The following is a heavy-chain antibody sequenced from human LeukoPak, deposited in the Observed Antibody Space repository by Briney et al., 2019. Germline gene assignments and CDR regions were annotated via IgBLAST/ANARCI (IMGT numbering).Heavy chain of an antibody. CDR3: ARDLPYPMDAFDI. Sequence: SETLSLTCTVSGGSISSYNWSWIRQPAGKGLEWIGRIYPSGNTNYNPSLKSRVTMSLDTSKNQFSLKLSSVTAADTAVFYCARDLPYPMDAFDIWGQGTMVTVSS. CDR1: GGSISSYN. CDR2: IYPSGNT. J-gene: IGHJ3*02. V-gene: IGHV4-4*07.